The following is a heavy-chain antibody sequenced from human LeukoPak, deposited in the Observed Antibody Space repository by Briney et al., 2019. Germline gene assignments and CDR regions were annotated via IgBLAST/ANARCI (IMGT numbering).Heavy chain of an antibody. D-gene: IGHD3-22*01. V-gene: IGHV1-69*04. CDR3: ARSGYYYDSSGPHDY. J-gene: IGHJ4*02. CDR1: GGTFSSYA. Sequence: GASVKVSCKASGGTFSSYAISWVRQPPGQGLEWMGRIIPILGIANYAQKFQGRVTITADKSTSTAYMELSSLRSEDTAVYYCARSGYYYDSSGPHDYWGQGTLVTVSS. CDR2: IIPILGIA.